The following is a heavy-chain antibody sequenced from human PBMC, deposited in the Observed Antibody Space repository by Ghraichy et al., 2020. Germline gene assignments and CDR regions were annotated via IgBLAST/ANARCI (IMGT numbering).Heavy chain of an antibody. V-gene: IGHV4-59*01. CDR3: SSQQQLTEAFDY. Sequence: SETLSLTCTVSGGSISSYYWSWIRQPPGKGLEWIGYIYYSGSTNYNPSLKSRVTISVDTSKNQFSLKLSSVTAADTAVYYCSSQQQLTEAFDYWGQGTLVTVSS. D-gene: IGHD6-13*01. CDR2: IYYSGST. J-gene: IGHJ4*02. CDR1: GGSISSYY.